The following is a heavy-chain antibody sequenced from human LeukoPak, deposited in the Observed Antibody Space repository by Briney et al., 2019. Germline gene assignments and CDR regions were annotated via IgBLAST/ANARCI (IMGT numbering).Heavy chain of an antibody. J-gene: IGHJ4*02. CDR2: IYYSGST. CDR1: GGSISSYY. Sequence: SETLSLTCTVSGGSISSYYWSWIRQPPGKGLEWIGYIYYSGSTNYNPSLKSRVTISVDTSKNQFSLKLSSVTAADAAVYYCASSELRFLEWLRGFDYWGQGTLVTVSS. D-gene: IGHD3-3*01. CDR3: ASSELRFLEWLRGFDY. V-gene: IGHV4-59*01.